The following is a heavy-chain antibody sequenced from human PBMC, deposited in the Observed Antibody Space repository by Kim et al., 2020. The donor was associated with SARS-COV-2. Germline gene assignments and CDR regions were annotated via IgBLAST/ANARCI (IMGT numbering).Heavy chain of an antibody. CDR1: GGSISSSSYY. Sequence: SETLSLTCTVSGGSISSSSYYWGWIRQPPGKGLEWIGSIYYSGSTYYNPSLKSRVTISVDTSKNQFSLKLSSVTAADTAVYYCASLGRAWLHRIDYWGQGTLVTVSS. J-gene: IGHJ4*02. V-gene: IGHV4-39*01. D-gene: IGHD5-12*01. CDR3: ASLGRAWLHRIDY. CDR2: IYYSGST.